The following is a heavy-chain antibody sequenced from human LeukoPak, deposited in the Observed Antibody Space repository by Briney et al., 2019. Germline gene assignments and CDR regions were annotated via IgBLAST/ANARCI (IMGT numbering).Heavy chain of an antibody. D-gene: IGHD5-12*01. CDR3: AREGIVAAGWFDP. Sequence: PGGSLRLSCAASGFTFSSYEMNWVRQAPAKGLEWVSYISSSGSTIYYADSVKGRFTISRDNAKNSLYLQMNSLRAEDTAVYYCAREGIVAAGWFDPWGQGTLVTVSS. J-gene: IGHJ5*02. CDR1: GFTFSSYE. V-gene: IGHV3-48*03. CDR2: ISSSGSTI.